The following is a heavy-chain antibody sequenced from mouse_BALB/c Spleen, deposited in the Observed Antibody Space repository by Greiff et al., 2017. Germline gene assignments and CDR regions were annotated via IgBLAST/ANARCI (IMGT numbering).Heavy chain of an antibody. CDR2: ISTYYGDA. CDR3: ARGDYDGAWFAY. Sequence: VKLQESGAELVRPGVSVKISCKGSGYTFTDYAMHWVKQSHAKSLEWIGVISTYYGDASYNQKFKGKATMTVDKSSSTAYMELARLTSEDSAIYYCARGDYDGAWFAYWGQGTLVTVSA. CDR1: GYTFTDYA. D-gene: IGHD2-4*01. V-gene: IGHV1S137*01. J-gene: IGHJ3*01.